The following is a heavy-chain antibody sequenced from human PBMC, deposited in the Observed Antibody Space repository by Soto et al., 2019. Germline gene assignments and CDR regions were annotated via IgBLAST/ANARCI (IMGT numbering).Heavy chain of an antibody. Sequence: PGGSLRLSCAASGFTFNDYYMTWIRQAPGTGLEWVSYISSTGSYTKYADSVKGRFTISRDNAKNSLYLQMNSLRIEDTAVYYCARELERVFDYWGQGTLVTVSS. CDR2: ISSTGSYT. CDR1: GFTFNDYY. CDR3: ARELERVFDY. D-gene: IGHD1-1*01. V-gene: IGHV3-11*06. J-gene: IGHJ4*02.